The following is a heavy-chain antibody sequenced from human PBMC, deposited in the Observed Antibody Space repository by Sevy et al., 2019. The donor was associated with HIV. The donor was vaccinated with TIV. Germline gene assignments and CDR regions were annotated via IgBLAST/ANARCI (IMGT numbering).Heavy chain of an antibody. D-gene: IGHD2-2*01. CDR3: AARGHIVLVPAATFDY. CDR1: GGSISSSNYY. CDR2: IYYSGSA. V-gene: IGHV4-39*01. Sequence: SETLSLTCTVSGGSISSSNYYWGWIRQPPGKGLEWIGTIYYSGSAYYNPSLKSRVTISVDTSKNQFSLKLSSVTAADTAVYYCAARGHIVLVPAATFDYWGPGSLVTISS. J-gene: IGHJ4*02.